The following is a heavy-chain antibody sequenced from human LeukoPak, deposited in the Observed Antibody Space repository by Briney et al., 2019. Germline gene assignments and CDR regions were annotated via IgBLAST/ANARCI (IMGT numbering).Heavy chain of an antibody. CDR1: GFTFSNYH. J-gene: IGHJ4*02. CDR3: ARDTSRALDY. V-gene: IGHV3-7*01. CDR2: TNADGSTK. Sequence: GGSLRLSCATSGFTFSNYHMSWVRQAPGKGLEWVASTNADGSTKYYVDSVKGRFTISRDNAKSSLYLQMNSLRADDTAVYYCARDTSRALDYWGQGTLVTVSS. D-gene: IGHD2-2*01.